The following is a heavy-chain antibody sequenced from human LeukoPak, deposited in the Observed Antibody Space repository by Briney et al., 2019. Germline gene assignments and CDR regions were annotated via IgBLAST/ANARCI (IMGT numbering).Heavy chain of an antibody. J-gene: IGHJ5*02. Sequence: ASVKVSCKAPGYTFTGYYMHWVRQAPGQGLEWMGWINPNSGGINYAQKFQGRVTMTRDTSISTAYMELSRLRSDDTAVYYCARDGSYSSSWEFDPWGQGTLVTVSS. CDR3: ARDGSYSSSWEFDP. CDR1: GYTFTGYY. V-gene: IGHV1-2*02. CDR2: INPNSGGI. D-gene: IGHD6-13*01.